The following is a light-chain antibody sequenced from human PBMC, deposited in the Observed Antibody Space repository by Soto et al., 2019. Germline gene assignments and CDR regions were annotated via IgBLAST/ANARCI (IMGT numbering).Light chain of an antibody. V-gene: IGKV1-5*03. Sequence: DIQMTQSPSTLSASVGDRVTIACRASQSISNYLAWYKQKPGKAPKLLIYKASSLANGFPSRFSGSGSGTEFNHTISSLQPDDFATYYCQQYNSYAWTFGQGTKVEIK. CDR1: QSISNY. CDR3: QQYNSYAWT. CDR2: KAS. J-gene: IGKJ1*01.